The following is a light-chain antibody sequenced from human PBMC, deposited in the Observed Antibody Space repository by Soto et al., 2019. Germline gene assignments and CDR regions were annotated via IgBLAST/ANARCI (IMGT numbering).Light chain of an antibody. CDR2: DDT. CDR1: NIESKS. J-gene: IGLJ3*02. CDR3: QVWDSGSDHWV. Sequence: SYELTQPPSMSVAPGQTASITCGGNNIESKSVHWYQQKPGQPPLLVVYDDTDRPSGIPERFSGSNSGNTASLSISRVEAADEADYFCQVWDSGSDHWVFGGGTKLTVL. V-gene: IGLV3-21*02.